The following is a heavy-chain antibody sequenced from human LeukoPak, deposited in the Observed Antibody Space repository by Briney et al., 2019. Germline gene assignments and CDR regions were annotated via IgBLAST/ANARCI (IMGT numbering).Heavy chain of an antibody. CDR3: ATKGDGPFDY. Sequence: PGGSLRLSCAASGFTFSSYVVHWVRQAPGKGLEWVAIISYDGSKKHYADSVKGRFTISRDNSKNTLYLQMNSLRAEDTSVYYCATKGDGPFDYWGQGTLVTVSS. CDR1: GFTFSSYV. CDR2: ISYDGSKK. V-gene: IGHV3-30*04. J-gene: IGHJ4*02. D-gene: IGHD3-16*01.